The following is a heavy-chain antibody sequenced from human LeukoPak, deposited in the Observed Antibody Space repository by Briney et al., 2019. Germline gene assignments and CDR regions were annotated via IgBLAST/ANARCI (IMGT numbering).Heavy chain of an antibody. V-gene: IGHV4-34*01. J-gene: IGHJ4*02. CDR2: INHSGST. Sequence: PSETLSLTCAVYGGSFSCYYWSWIRQPPGKGLEWIGEINHSGSTNYNPSLKRRLTISLDTSKNQFSLQITSVTAADTAVYYCAKAGGSGQFDFWGQGNLVTVSS. CDR3: AKAGGSGQFDF. CDR1: GGSFSCYY. D-gene: IGHD2-15*01.